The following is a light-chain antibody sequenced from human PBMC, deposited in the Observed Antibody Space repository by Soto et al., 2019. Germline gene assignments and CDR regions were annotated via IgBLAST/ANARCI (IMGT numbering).Light chain of an antibody. CDR2: DAS. CDR1: QSVRTY. V-gene: IGKV3-11*01. CDR3: HQRSNWPRT. J-gene: IGKJ4*01. Sequence: EIVLKQSPATLSLFPGERATLSSRASQSVRTYLAWYQEKPGQAPRLLISDASKKATGIPDRFSDSVSGTDFTLTISSLEAEDSAVYDGHQRSNWPRTFGGGTKVDNK.